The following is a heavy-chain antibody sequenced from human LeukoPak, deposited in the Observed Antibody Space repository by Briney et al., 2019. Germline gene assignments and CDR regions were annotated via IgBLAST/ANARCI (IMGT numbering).Heavy chain of an antibody. D-gene: IGHD2-21*01. CDR2: IRYDGSNK. CDR1: GFTFSSYG. Sequence: GGSLRLSCAASGFTFSSYGMHWVRQAPGKGLEWVAFIRYDGSNKYYADSVQGRFTISRDNSKNTLYLQMNSLRAEDTAVYYCAPRVVVISAPFDYWGQGTLVTVSS. J-gene: IGHJ4*02. V-gene: IGHV3-30*02. CDR3: APRVVVISAPFDY.